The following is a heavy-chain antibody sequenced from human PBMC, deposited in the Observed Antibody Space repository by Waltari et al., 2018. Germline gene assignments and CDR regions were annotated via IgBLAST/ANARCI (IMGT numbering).Heavy chain of an antibody. V-gene: IGHV3-74*01. Sequence: QAPGKGLVWVSRINGDGGSTSYADSVKGRFTITRDNANNTLHLQMNSLRAEDTAVYYCTRTRYCSTTSCQVDWFDPWGQGTLVTVSS. J-gene: IGHJ5*02. CDR3: TRTRYCSTTSCQVDWFDP. D-gene: IGHD2-2*01. CDR2: INGDGGST.